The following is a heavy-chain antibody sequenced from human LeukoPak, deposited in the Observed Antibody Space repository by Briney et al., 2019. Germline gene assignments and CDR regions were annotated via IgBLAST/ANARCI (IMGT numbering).Heavy chain of an antibody. V-gene: IGHV3-23*01. Sequence: PGGSLRLSCAASGFTFSSYAMSWVRQAPGKGLEWVSAISGSGGSTYYADSVKGRFTISRDNAKNSLYLQMNSLRAEDTAVYYCARPMGVWGSYRYYFDYWGQGTLVTVSS. D-gene: IGHD3-16*02. J-gene: IGHJ4*02. CDR3: ARPMGVWGSYRYYFDY. CDR1: GFTFSSYA. CDR2: ISGSGGST.